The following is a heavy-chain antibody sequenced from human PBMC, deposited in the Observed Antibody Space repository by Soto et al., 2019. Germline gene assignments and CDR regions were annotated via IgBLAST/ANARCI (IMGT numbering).Heavy chain of an antibody. V-gene: IGHV3-53*01. Sequence: GESLRLSCAASGFTVSSNYMSWVRQAPGKGLEWVSVIYSGGSTYYADSVKGRFTISRDNSKNTLYLQMNSLRAEDTAVYYCARDRPHSDILTGPGLDCGQGTLVSVSS. CDR1: GFTVSSNY. J-gene: IGHJ4*02. D-gene: IGHD3-9*01. CDR2: IYSGGST. CDR3: ARDRPHSDILTGPGLD.